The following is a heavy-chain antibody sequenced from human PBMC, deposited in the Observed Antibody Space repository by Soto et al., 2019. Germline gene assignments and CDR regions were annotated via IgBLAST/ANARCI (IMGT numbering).Heavy chain of an antibody. J-gene: IGHJ6*02. V-gene: IGHV5-51*01. D-gene: IGHD3-22*01. CDR3: ARLYDSSGYYYYYGMDV. CDR2: IYPGDSDT. CDR1: GYSFTSYW. Sequence: VASVKISCNGSGYSFTSYWIGWVRQMPGKGLEWMGIIYPGDSDTRYSPSFQGQVTISADKSISTAYLQWSSLKASDTAMYYCARLYDSSGYYYYYGMDVWGQGTTVTVSS.